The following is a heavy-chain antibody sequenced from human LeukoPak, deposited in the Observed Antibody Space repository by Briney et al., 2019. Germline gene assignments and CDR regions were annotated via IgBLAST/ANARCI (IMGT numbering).Heavy chain of an antibody. J-gene: IGHJ3*02. CDR1: GYTFTGYY. Sequence: ASMKVSCKASGYTFTGYYMHWVRQAPGQGLEWMGRINPNSGGTNYAQKFQGRVTMTRDTSISTAYMELSRLRSDDTAVYYCARALQRLNLFKSDAFDIWGQGTMVTVSS. CDR2: INPNSGGT. V-gene: IGHV1-2*06. CDR3: ARALQRLNLFKSDAFDI. D-gene: IGHD5-12*01.